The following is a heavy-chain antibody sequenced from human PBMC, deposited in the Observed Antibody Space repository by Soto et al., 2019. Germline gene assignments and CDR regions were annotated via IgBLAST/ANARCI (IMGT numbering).Heavy chain of an antibody. CDR1: GFTFTRHS. J-gene: IGHJ4*02. CDR3: ARESEDLTSNFDY. Sequence: GGSLRLSCAASGFTFTRHSMNWVRQAPGKGLEWVSSISSTTNYIYYGDSMKGRFTISRDNAKNSLYLEMNSLRAEDTAVYYCARESEDLTSNFDYWGQGTLVTVSS. CDR2: ISSTTNYI. V-gene: IGHV3-21*06.